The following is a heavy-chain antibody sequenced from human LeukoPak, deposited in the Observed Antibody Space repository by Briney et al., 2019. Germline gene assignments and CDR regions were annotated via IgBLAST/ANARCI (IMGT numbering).Heavy chain of an antibody. CDR2: MYGGGAT. J-gene: IGHJ6*02. Sequence: GGSLRLSCTASGFTFSNYEMTWVRQTPGKGLEWVSVMYGGGATYYADSVKGRFIISRPNSKNTLYLQMNSLRDEDTAVYYCARIITWRMDVWGQGTTVIVSS. V-gene: IGHV3-53*04. CDR1: GFTFSNYE. CDR3: ARIITWRMDV. D-gene: IGHD3-22*01.